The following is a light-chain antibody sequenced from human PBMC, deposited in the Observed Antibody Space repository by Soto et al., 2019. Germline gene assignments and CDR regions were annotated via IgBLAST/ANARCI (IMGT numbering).Light chain of an antibody. CDR3: QQYENYWT. CDR1: QSISSW. J-gene: IGKJ1*01. Sequence: DIQMTHSPSTLSSTAGDRVTVTFRASQSISSWLAWYQHKPGKAPKLLIYDASNLDSGVPSRFSGSGSGTEFSLTISNLQPDDCATYYCQQYENYWTFGQGTKV. CDR2: DAS. V-gene: IGKV1-5*01.